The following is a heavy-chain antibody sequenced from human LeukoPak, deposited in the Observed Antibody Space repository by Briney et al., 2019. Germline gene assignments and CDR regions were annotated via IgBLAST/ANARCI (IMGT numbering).Heavy chain of an antibody. J-gene: IGHJ2*01. CDR3: ARHGRSARAHWYFDL. Sequence: GGSLRLSCAASGFTFSSYWMSWVRQAPGKGLEWVANIKQDGSEKYYVDSVKGRFTISRDNAKNSLYLQMNSLRAEDTAVYYCARHGRSARAHWYFDLWGRGTLDTVSS. V-gene: IGHV3-7*01. CDR2: IKQDGSEK. CDR1: GFTFSSYW. D-gene: IGHD2-8*01.